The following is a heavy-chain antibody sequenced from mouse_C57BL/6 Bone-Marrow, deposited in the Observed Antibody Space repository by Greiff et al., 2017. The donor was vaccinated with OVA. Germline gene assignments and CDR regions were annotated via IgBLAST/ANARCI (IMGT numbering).Heavy chain of an antibody. D-gene: IGHD2-3*01. CDR1: GYTFTDYY. J-gene: IGHJ1*03. CDR2: INPYNGGT. CDR3: ARKDGYWYFDV. Sequence: EVQLQQSGPVLVKPGASVKMSCKASGYTFTDYYMHWVKQSHGKSLEWIGVINPYNGGTSYNQKFKGKATLTVDKSSSTAYMELNSLTSEDSAVYYCARKDGYWYFDVWGTGTTVTVSS. V-gene: IGHV1-19*01.